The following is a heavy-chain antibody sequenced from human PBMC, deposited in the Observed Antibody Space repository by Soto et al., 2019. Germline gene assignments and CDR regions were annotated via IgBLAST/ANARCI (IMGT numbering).Heavy chain of an antibody. D-gene: IGHD2-15*01. Sequence: EVQLVESGGGLVQPGGSLRLSCAASGFTFSSYWMAWVRQAPGKGLEWVANIRQDGSEKNYVDSVKGRFTISRDNAENSRYLQLSSFRAYDSAVYYCARGYCSGGSCYAGAFDMWGQGARVIVSS. J-gene: IGHJ3*02. CDR3: ARGYCSGGSCYAGAFDM. CDR1: GFTFSSYW. V-gene: IGHV3-7*01. CDR2: IRQDGSEK.